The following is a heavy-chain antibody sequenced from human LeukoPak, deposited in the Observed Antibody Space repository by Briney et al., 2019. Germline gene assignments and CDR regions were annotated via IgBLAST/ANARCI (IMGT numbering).Heavy chain of an antibody. D-gene: IGHD4-11*01. CDR2: IYYSGST. CDR3: ARVHSNYYYYYMDV. CDR1: GGSISSGGYY. Sequence: SETLSLTCTVSGGSISSGGYYWSWIRQHPGKGLEWIGYIYYSGSTYYNPSLKSRVTISVDTSKNQFSLKLSSVTAADTAVYYCARVHSNYYYYYMDVWGKGTTVTVSS. V-gene: IGHV4-31*03. J-gene: IGHJ6*03.